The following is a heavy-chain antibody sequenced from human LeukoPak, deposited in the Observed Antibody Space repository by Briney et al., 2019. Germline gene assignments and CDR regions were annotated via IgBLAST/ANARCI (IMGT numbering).Heavy chain of an antibody. D-gene: IGHD3-10*01. CDR2: IYYCGST. V-gene: IGHV4-39*07. Sequence: SETLSLTCTVSGGSISSSSYYGGWIRQPRGKVLERIGSIYYCGSTYYNPSLKSRVTISVDTSKNQCSLKLSSVTAADTAVYYGAGDPGWGYGSGSYPFVYWGQGTLVTVSS. CDR1: GGSISSSSYY. J-gene: IGHJ4*02. CDR3: AGDPGWGYGSGSYPFVY.